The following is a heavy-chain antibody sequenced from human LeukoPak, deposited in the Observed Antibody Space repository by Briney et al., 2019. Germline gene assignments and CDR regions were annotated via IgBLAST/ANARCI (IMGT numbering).Heavy chain of an antibody. CDR1: GFTFSDYW. V-gene: IGHV3-74*01. D-gene: IGHD6-13*01. Sequence: GGSLRLSCAASGFTFSDYWMHWVRQAPGKGLVWVSRANRDGSSTSYADSVKGRFTISRDNAKNTLSLQMNSLRAEDTAVYYCARDRSISAAGDTYWGQGTLVTVSS. CDR2: ANRDGSST. CDR3: ARDRSISAAGDTY. J-gene: IGHJ4*02.